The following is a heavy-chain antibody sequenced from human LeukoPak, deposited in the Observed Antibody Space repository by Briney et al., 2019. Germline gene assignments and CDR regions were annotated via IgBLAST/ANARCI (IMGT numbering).Heavy chain of an antibody. D-gene: IGHD3-16*02. V-gene: IGHV4-30-2*01. CDR1: GGSISSGGYY. Sequence: PPQTLSLTCTVSGGSISSGGYYWSWIRQPPGKGLEWIGYIYHSGSTYYNPSLKSRVTISVDRSKNQFSLKLSSVTAADTAVYYCARGDMITFGGVIEHNAFDIWGQGTMVTVSS. CDR2: IYHSGST. CDR3: ARGDMITFGGVIEHNAFDI. J-gene: IGHJ3*02.